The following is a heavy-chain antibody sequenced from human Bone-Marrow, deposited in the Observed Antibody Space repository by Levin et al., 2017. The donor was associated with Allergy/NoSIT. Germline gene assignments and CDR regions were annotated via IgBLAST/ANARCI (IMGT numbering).Heavy chain of an antibody. CDR3: ARDKMEVTMIVVVIKSPYYYYGMDV. Sequence: GGSLRLSCAASGFTFSSYAMHWVRQAPGKGLEWVAVISYDGSNKYYADSVKGRFTISRDNSKNTLYLQMNSLRAEDTAVYYCARDKMEVTMIVVVIKSPYYYYGMDVWGQGTTVTVSS. J-gene: IGHJ6*02. CDR2: ISYDGSNK. CDR1: GFTFSSYA. V-gene: IGHV3-30*04. D-gene: IGHD3-22*01.